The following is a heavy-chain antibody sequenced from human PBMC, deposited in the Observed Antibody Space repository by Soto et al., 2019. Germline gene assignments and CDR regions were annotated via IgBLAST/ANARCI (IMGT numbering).Heavy chain of an antibody. CDR2: ISSTGGST. D-gene: IGHD3-22*01. CDR3: AKGERFDSSGYYYKDAFDI. Sequence: GGSLRLSCASSGFTFSSYVMSWVRQTPGKGLEWVSAISSTGGSTNYADSVKGRFTISRDNSKNTVYMQMNSLRAEDTAVYYCAKGERFDSSGYYYKDAFDIWGQGTMVTVSS. CDR1: GFTFSSYV. V-gene: IGHV3-23*01. J-gene: IGHJ3*02.